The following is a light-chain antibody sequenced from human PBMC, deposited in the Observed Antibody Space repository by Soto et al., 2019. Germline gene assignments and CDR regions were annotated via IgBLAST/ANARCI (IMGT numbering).Light chain of an antibody. Sequence: DIQMTQSPSTLSASVGDRVTITCRASQSISSWLAWYQQKPGKAPKLLIYDASSLESGVPSRFSGSRSVTEFTLTISSLQPDDFATYYCQQYNSYSIYTFGQGTKLEIK. J-gene: IGKJ2*01. CDR1: QSISSW. CDR2: DAS. V-gene: IGKV1-5*01. CDR3: QQYNSYSIYT.